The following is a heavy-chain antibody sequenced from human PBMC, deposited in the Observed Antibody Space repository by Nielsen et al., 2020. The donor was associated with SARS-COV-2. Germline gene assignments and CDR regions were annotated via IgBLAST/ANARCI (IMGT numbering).Heavy chain of an antibody. CDR2: IWYDGSNK. D-gene: IGHD3-3*01. CDR1: GFTFSSYG. J-gene: IGHJ4*02. CDR3: ARDRGIFGVVITYYFDY. Sequence: GESLKISCAASGFTFSSYGMHWVRQAPGKGLEWVAVIWYDGSNKYYADSVKGRFTISRDNSKNTLYLQMNSLRAEDTAVYYCARDRGIFGVVITYYFDYWGQGTLVTVSS. V-gene: IGHV3-33*01.